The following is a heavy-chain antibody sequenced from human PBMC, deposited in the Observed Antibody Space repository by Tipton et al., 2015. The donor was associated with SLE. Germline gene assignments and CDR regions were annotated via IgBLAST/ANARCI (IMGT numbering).Heavy chain of an antibody. Sequence: TLSLTCTVSGASITSTTYFWGWLRQPPGKGLEWIGSISYNGDPYYTPSLKSRLTISLDTSQNQFSLKLKSVIAADTAVYYCARHDFDTYYFDSWGQGTLVTVSS. CDR2: ISYNGDP. D-gene: IGHD3/OR15-3a*01. J-gene: IGHJ4*02. V-gene: IGHV4-39*01. CDR3: ARHDFDTYYFDS. CDR1: GASITSTTYF.